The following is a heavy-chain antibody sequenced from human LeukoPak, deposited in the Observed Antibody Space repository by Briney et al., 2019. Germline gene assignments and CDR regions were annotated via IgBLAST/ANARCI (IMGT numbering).Heavy chain of an antibody. J-gene: IGHJ4*02. CDR2: IWYDGSNK. V-gene: IGHV3-33*01. Sequence: GGSLRLSRAASGFTCSSYGMHWVRQAPGKGLEWVAVIWYDGSNKYYADSVKGRFTISRDNSKNTLYLQMNSLRAEDTAVYYCARDYYGSGSYPDYWGQGTLVTVSS. D-gene: IGHD3-10*01. CDR1: GFTCSSYG. CDR3: ARDYYGSGSYPDY.